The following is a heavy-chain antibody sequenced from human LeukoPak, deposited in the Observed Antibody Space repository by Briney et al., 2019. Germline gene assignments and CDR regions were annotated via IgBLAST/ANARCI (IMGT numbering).Heavy chain of an antibody. CDR1: GGSISSSSYY. J-gene: IGHJ4*02. CDR2: IYYSGST. Sequence: NPSETLSLTCTVSGGSISSSSYYWGWIRQPPGKGLEWIGSIYYSGSTNYNPSLKSRVTISVDTSKNQFSLKLSSVTAADTAVYYCARLVDYYGSGSYYFDYWGQGTLVTVSS. D-gene: IGHD3-10*01. V-gene: IGHV4-39*07. CDR3: ARLVDYYGSGSYYFDY.